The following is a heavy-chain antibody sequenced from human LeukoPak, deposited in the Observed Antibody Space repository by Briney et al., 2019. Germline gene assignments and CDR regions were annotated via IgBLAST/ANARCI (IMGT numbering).Heavy chain of an antibody. D-gene: IGHD3-16*01. CDR1: GFTFSTYA. J-gene: IGHJ4*02. V-gene: IGHV3-30-3*01. Sequence: PGRSLRLSCAASGFTFSTYAMHWVRQAPGKGLEWVAVISYDENNEYYADSVKGRFTISRDNSKNTLYLQMNSLRAKDTAVYYCVTDWAKVAYTPSFDSWGQGTLVTVSS. CDR3: VTDWAKVAYTPSFDS. CDR2: ISYDENNE.